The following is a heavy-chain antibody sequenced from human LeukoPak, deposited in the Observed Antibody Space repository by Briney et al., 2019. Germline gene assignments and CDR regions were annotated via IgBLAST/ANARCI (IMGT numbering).Heavy chain of an antibody. CDR2: IRPDGSEK. V-gene: IGHV3-7*01. CDR3: AEGGY. CDR1: GLTLSKAW. J-gene: IGHJ4*02. Sequence: GGSLRLSCAASGLTLSKAWMRWVRQAPGKGLEWVASIRPDGSEKYYVGSLRGRFTISRDDARNSLYLQMNSLRAEDTAVYYCAEGGYWGQGTLVTVSS.